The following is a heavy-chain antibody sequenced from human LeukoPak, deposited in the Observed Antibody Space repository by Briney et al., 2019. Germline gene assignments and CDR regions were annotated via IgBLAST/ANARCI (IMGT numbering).Heavy chain of an antibody. CDR3: AGLSSWSHFDY. CDR2: INHSGST. CDR1: GGSISSYY. J-gene: IGHJ4*02. V-gene: IGHV4-34*01. D-gene: IGHD6-13*01. Sequence: SETLSLTCTVSGGSISSYYWSWIRQPPGKGLEWIGEINHSGSTNYNPSLKSRVTISVDTPKNQFSLKLSSVAAADTAVYYCAGLSSWSHFDYWGQGTLVTVSS.